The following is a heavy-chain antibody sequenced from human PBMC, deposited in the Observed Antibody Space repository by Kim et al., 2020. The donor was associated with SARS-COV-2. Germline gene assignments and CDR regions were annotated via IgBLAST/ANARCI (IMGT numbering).Heavy chain of an antibody. CDR1: GGSFSGYY. D-gene: IGHD5-12*01. V-gene: IGHV4-34*01. CDR3: ARGPSIAAEGYSGYDQRGFDY. CDR2: INHSGST. Sequence: SETLSLTCAVYGGSFSGYYWSWIRQPPGKGLEWIGEINHSGSTNYNPSLKSRVTISVDTSKNQFSLKLSSVTAADTAVYYCARGPSIAAEGYSGYDQRGFDYWGQGTLVTVSS. J-gene: IGHJ4*02.